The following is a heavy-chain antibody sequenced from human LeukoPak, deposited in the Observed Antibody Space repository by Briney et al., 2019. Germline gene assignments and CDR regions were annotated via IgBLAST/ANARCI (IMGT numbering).Heavy chain of an antibody. D-gene: IGHD3-10*01. CDR2: IYHSGNT. V-gene: IGHV4-38-2*02. Sequence: TTSETLSLTCTVSGYSISSGYYWGWIRQPPGKGLEWIGSIYHSGNTYYNSSLKSRVTISVDTSKNQFSLKLSSVTAADTAVYYCARGAGGVLWFGEVVHYYYYMDVWGKGTTVTVSS. CDR1: GYSISSGYY. J-gene: IGHJ6*03. CDR3: ARGAGGVLWFGEVVHYYYYMDV.